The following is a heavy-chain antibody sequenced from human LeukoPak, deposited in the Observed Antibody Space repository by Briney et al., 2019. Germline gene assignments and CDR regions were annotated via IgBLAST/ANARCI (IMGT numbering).Heavy chain of an antibody. V-gene: IGHV1-18*01. Sequence: ASVKVSCKASGYTVTNYNISWVRQAPGQGLEWMGWMNTYNGDTNYAQKLQGRVTMTTDTSTNTAYMDLRGLRSDDTAVYYCARESGHCSGDNCFYFFDLWGQGFLVTVSS. D-gene: IGHD2-8*02. CDR2: MNTYNGDT. CDR3: ARESGHCSGDNCFYFFDL. J-gene: IGHJ4*02. CDR1: GYTVTNYN.